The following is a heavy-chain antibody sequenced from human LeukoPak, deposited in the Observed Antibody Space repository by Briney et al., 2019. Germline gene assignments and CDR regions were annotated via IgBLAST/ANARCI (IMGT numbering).Heavy chain of an antibody. V-gene: IGHV4-30-4*08. J-gene: IGHJ4*02. CDR1: GGSISSGDYY. CDR2: IYYSGST. CDR3: ARADSSSSEELDY. Sequence: TSQTLSLTCTVSGGSISSGDYYWSWIRQPPGKGLEWIGYIYYSGSTYYNPPLKSRVTISVDTSKNQYSLKLSSVTAADTAVYYCARADSSSSEELDYWGQGTLVTVSS. D-gene: IGHD6-6*01.